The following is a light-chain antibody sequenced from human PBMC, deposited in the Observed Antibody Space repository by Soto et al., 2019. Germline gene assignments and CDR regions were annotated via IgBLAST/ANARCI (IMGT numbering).Light chain of an antibody. CDR1: QGISSF. J-gene: IGKJ4*01. Sequence: DIQMTQSPSSLSESVGDRVTITCRARQGISSFLNWHQQKPGKVPKLLIYGASSLQSWVPSRCSGSGSGTDFTLTISSLQPEDFATDYCQQSYSMPLTFGGGNKVDVK. CDR3: QQSYSMPLT. CDR2: GAS. V-gene: IGKV1-39*01.